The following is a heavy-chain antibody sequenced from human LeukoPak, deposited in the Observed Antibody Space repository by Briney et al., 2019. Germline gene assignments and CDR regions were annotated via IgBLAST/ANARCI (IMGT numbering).Heavy chain of an antibody. CDR1: GGSFSGYY. V-gene: IGHV4-34*01. Sequence: SETLSLTRAVYGGSFSGYYWSWIRQPPGKGLEWIGEINHSGSTNYNPSLKSRVTIPVDTSKNQFSLKLSSVTAADTAVYYCARERGRSSSGTQSHYFDYWGQGTLVTVSS. CDR3: ARERGRSSSGTQSHYFDY. J-gene: IGHJ4*02. CDR2: INHSGST. D-gene: IGHD6-6*01.